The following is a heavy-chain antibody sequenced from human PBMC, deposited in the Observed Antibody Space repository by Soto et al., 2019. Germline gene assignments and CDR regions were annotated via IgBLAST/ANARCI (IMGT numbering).Heavy chain of an antibody. D-gene: IGHD5-18*01. Sequence: KQSQTLSLTCAVSGGSISSSNWWSWVRQPPGQGLEWIGEIYHSGSTNYNPSLKSRVTISEDKSKNQFSLQLSSVTAADTAVYYCARYRRNSYGFRTFDAFDIWGQGTIVTV. CDR3: ARYRRNSYGFRTFDAFDI. CDR2: IYHSGST. J-gene: IGHJ3*02. CDR1: GGSISSSNW. V-gene: IGHV4-4*02.